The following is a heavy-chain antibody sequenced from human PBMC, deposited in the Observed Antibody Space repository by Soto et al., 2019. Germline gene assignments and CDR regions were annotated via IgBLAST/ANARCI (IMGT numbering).Heavy chain of an antibody. J-gene: IGHJ4*02. CDR1: GYTFSTCG. V-gene: IGHV1-18*01. CDR3: AGDRIAARPGFLDY. CDR2: ISVYSGNT. D-gene: IGHD6-6*01. Sequence: ASVKVSCKASGYTFSTCGIGWVRQAPGQGLEWMGWISVYSGNTKYAQKLQGRVTMTTDTSTSTAYMELRSLRSDDTAVYFCAGDRIAARPGFLDYWGQGTLVTVSS.